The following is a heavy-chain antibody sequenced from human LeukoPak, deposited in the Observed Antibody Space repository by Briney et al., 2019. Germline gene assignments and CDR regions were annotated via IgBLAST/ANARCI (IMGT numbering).Heavy chain of an antibody. D-gene: IGHD2-15*01. J-gene: IGHJ5*02. V-gene: IGHV4-61*08. CDR2: ISYSGSA. Sequence: SQTLSLTCTVSGGSFSTGGYYWSWIRQHPGKGLEWIGDISYSGSASYNPSLRSRVTISVDTSTNQFSLTLGSVTAADTAVYYCATEAECSGGSCYSYGWFDPWGQGTQVIVSS. CDR3: ATEAECSGGSCYSYGWFDP. CDR1: GGSFSTGGYY.